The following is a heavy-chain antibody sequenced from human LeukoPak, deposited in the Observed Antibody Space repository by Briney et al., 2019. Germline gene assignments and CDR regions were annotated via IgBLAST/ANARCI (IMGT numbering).Heavy chain of an antibody. CDR1: GVSFSSYS. V-gene: IGHV3-21*01. CDR3: ARDPTFCDGDCSAGWYFDL. Sequence: GGSLRLSCAASGVSFSSYSMNWVRQAPGKGLDWVSSISSGGDDIYYAGSLKGRFTISRDNAKNSLFLQMHSLRAEDTAVYYCARDPTFCDGDCSAGWYFDLWGRGTLVTVSS. J-gene: IGHJ2*01. D-gene: IGHD2-21*02. CDR2: ISSGGDDI.